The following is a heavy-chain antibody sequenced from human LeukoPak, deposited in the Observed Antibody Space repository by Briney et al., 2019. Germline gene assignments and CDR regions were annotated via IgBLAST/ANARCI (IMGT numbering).Heavy chain of an antibody. J-gene: IGHJ6*02. Sequence: PGGSLRLSCAASGFTFDDYALHWVRQAPGKGLVWVSRINSDGSSTSYADSVKGRFTISRDNAKNTLYLQMNSLRAEDTAVYYCARDISYYYGMDVWGQGTTVTVSS. CDR3: ARDISYYYGMDV. CDR1: GFTFDDYA. V-gene: IGHV3-74*01. CDR2: INSDGSST.